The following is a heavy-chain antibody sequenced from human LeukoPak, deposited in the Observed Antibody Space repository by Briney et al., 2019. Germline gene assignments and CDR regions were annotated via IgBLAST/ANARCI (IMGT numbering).Heavy chain of an antibody. CDR3: AKVGYGWYEVDY. CDR2: IRYDGGEG. Sequence: PGGSLRLSCAASGFTFSTYGMHWVRQAPGKGLDWVAFIRYDGGEGYYADSVKDRFTVSRDNSKNRMYLQMNSLRAEDTAIYYCAKVGYGWYEVDYWGQGTLVTVSS. D-gene: IGHD6-19*01. V-gene: IGHV3-30*02. J-gene: IGHJ4*02. CDR1: GFTFSTYG.